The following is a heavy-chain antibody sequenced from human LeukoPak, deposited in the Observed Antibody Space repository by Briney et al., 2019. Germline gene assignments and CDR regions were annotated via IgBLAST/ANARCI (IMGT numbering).Heavy chain of an antibody. CDR2: INPNSGST. D-gene: IGHD6-19*01. CDR1: GYTFTGYY. V-gene: IGHV1-2*02. CDR3: ARDHSSGSFQPFDY. Sequence: GASVKVSCKASGYTFTGYYMHWVRQAPGQGLEWMGWINPNSGSTNYAQKFQGRVTMTRDTSISTAYMELSRLRSDDTAVYYCARDHSSGSFQPFDYWGQGTLVTVSS. J-gene: IGHJ4*02.